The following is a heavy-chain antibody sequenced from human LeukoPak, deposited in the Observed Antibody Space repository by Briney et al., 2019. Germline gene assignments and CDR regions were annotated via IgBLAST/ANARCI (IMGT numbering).Heavy chain of an antibody. V-gene: IGHV3-23*01. CDR2: ISGSGGST. Sequence: GGSLRLSCAASGFTFRSYAMSWVRQAPGKGLEWVSAISGSGGSTYYADSVKGRFTISRDNSKNTLYLQMNSLRAEDTAVYYCAKGDSSGWGGYFDYWGQGTLVTVSS. CDR3: AKGDSSGWGGYFDY. CDR1: GFTFRSYA. D-gene: IGHD6-19*01. J-gene: IGHJ4*02.